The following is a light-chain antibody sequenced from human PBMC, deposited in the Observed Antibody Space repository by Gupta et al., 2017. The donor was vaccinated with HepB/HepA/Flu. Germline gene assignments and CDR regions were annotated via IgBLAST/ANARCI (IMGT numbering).Light chain of an antibody. Sequence: QLVLTQSPSASASLGASVKLTCTLSSGHSSYAIAWHQQQPEKGPRYLMKVNSDGSHSKGDGIPDRFSGSSSGADRYLTISSLQAEDEDDYYCQTWGTGFWVFGGGTKLTVL. CDR3: QTWGTGFWV. CDR2: VNSDGSH. V-gene: IGLV4-69*01. J-gene: IGLJ3*02. CDR1: SGHSSYA.